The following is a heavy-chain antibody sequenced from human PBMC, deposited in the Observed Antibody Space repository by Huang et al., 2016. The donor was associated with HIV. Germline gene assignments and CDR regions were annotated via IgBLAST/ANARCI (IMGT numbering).Heavy chain of an antibody. D-gene: IGHD6-6*01. V-gene: IGHV1-18*04. CDR2: ISAYNGNT. CDR3: ARGPSIAARAEYLQH. Sequence: QVQLVQSGGEVKKPGASVKVSCKASGYTFTSYGISWVRQAPGQGLAWMGWISAYNGNTNYAQKVQGRVTMTTDTSTSTAYVDLRSLRSDDTAMYYCARGPSIAARAEYLQHWGQGTLVTVSS. J-gene: IGHJ1*01. CDR1: GYTFTSYG.